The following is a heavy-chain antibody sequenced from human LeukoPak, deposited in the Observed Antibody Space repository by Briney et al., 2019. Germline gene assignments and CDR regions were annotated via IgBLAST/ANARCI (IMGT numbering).Heavy chain of an antibody. CDR2: ISSSSSTI. CDR1: GFTFSSYS. J-gene: IGHJ3*02. V-gene: IGHV3-48*04. CDR3: ASIAAQRDDAFDI. D-gene: IGHD6-13*01. Sequence: GGSLRLSCAASGFTFSSYSMNWVRQAPGKGLEWVSYISSSSSTIYYADSVKGRFTISRDNAKNSLYLQMNGLRAEDTAVYYCASIAAQRDDAFDIWGQGTMVTVSS.